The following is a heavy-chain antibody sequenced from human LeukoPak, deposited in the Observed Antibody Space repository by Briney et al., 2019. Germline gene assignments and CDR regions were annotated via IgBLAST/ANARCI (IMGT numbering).Heavy chain of an antibody. CDR3: TALIVVVISIPNDAFDI. Sequence: PGGSLRLSCAASGFTFSSYTINWVRQAPGKGLEWVDFIRSKAYGGTTEYAASVKGRFTISRDDSKSIAYLQMNSLKTEDTAVYYCTALIVVVISIPNDAFDIWGQGTMVTVSS. J-gene: IGHJ3*02. CDR1: GFTFSSYT. CDR2: IRSKAYGGTT. D-gene: IGHD3-22*01. V-gene: IGHV3-49*04.